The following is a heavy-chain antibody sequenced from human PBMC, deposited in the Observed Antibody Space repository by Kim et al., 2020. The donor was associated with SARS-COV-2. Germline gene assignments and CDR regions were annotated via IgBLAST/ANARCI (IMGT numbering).Heavy chain of an antibody. V-gene: IGHV1-69*01. D-gene: IGHD3-16*01. CDR3: ARDPLTYGGGWFDP. Sequence: AQKVQGRVTITADESTSTAYRELSSLRSEDTAVYYCARDPLTYGGGWFDPWGQGTLVTVSS. J-gene: IGHJ5*02.